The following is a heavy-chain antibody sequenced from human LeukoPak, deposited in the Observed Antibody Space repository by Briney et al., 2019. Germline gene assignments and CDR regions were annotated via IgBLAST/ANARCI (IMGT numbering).Heavy chain of an antibody. CDR1: GFTFSNDW. CDR3: AGTWSFDY. J-gene: IGHJ4*02. D-gene: IGHD2-15*01. Sequence: GGSLRLSCAVPGFTFSNDWMHRVRQAPGKGLLWVSRISGDGTTTNYADSVKGRFTISRDNAKNTLYLQMDSLRAEDTAVYYCAGTWSFDYWGQGTLVTVS. CDR2: ISGDGTTT. V-gene: IGHV3-74*01.